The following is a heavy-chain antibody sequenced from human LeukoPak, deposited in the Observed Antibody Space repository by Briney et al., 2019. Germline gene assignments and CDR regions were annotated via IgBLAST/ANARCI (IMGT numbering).Heavy chain of an antibody. CDR1: GFTFTDYS. CDR3: ARGGGTRDFYYHMDV. J-gene: IGHJ6*03. Sequence: PGGSLGLAWSASGFTFTDYSMSWVRQAPGKGLEWVSIMSSVSTYIYYADSVKGRFTISRDNAKNSLHLQMTSLSSEDTAVYFCARGGGTRDFYYHMDVWGKGTTVTVSS. CDR2: MSSVSTYI. D-gene: IGHD2-2*01. V-gene: IGHV3-21*01.